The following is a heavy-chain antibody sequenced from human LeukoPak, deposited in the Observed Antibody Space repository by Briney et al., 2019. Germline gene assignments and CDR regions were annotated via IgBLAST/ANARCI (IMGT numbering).Heavy chain of an antibody. Sequence: PGGSLRLSCVASGFTFSSYAMSWVRQAPGKGLEWVSAISGSGVGTYYADSVKGRFTISRDNSKNTPYLQMKSLRAEDTAVYHCANWNYVHNWFDPWGQGTLVTVSS. CDR2: ISGSGVGT. V-gene: IGHV3-23*01. D-gene: IGHD1-7*01. J-gene: IGHJ5*02. CDR1: GFTFSSYA. CDR3: ANWNYVHNWFDP.